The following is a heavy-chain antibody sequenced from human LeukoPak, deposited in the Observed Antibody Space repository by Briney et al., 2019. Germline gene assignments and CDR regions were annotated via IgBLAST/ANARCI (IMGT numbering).Heavy chain of an antibody. CDR2: ISGSGGST. Sequence: GGSLRLSCAASGFTFSSYSMKWVRQAPGKGLEWVLAISGSGGSTNYADCVKGRFTISRDNSKNTLYLQMNSLRAEDTAVYYCANPDAYGPVSYYPFDYWGQGTLVTVSS. J-gene: IGHJ4*02. V-gene: IGHV3-23*01. D-gene: IGHD3-10*01. CDR1: GFTFSSYS. CDR3: ANPDAYGPVSYYPFDY.